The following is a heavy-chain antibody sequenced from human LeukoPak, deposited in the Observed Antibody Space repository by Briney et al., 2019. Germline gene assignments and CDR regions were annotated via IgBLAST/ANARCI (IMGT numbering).Heavy chain of an antibody. CDR2: ISYDGSNK. CDR1: GFTFSSYG. CDR3: ARTSQPYCGGDCSHFDY. V-gene: IGHV3-30*03. D-gene: IGHD2-21*02. Sequence: PGGSLRLSCAASGFTFSSYGMHWVRQAPGKGLEWVAVISYDGSNKYYADSVKGRFTISRDNSKNTLYLQVSSLRVEDTAMYYCARTSQPYCGGDCSHFDYWGQGTLVTVSS. J-gene: IGHJ4*02.